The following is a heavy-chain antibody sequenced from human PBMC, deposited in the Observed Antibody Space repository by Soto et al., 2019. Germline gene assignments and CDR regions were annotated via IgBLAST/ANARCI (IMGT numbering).Heavy chain of an antibody. Sequence: GGSLRLSCSASGFTFSSYAMHWVRQAPGKGLEFVSAISSDGGSTYYADSVKGRFTISRDNSKNTLYLQMSSLRAEDTAVYYCVKDATLYYYDSSGHVGAFDIWGQGTMVTVSS. J-gene: IGHJ3*02. D-gene: IGHD3-22*01. CDR1: GFTFSSYA. CDR2: ISSDGGST. CDR3: VKDATLYYYDSSGHVGAFDI. V-gene: IGHV3-64D*08.